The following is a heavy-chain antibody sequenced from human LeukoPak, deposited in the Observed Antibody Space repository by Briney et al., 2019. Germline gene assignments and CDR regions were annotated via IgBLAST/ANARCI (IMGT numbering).Heavy chain of an antibody. CDR3: AKDGSGGWYSGY. V-gene: IGHV3-23*01. D-gene: IGHD6-19*01. J-gene: IGHJ4*02. CDR2: ISRSGVST. CDR1: GFTFSSFA. Sequence: GGSLRLSCAASGFTFSSFAMSWVRQAPGKGLEWVSGISRSGVSTYYTDSVKGRFTISRDNSKNTLYLQMSSLRAEDTAVYSCAKDGSGGWYSGYWGQGTLVTVSS.